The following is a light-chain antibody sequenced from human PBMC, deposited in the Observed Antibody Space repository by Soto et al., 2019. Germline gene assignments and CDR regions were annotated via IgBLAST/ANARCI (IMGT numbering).Light chain of an antibody. J-gene: IGKJ2*01. CDR2: GAS. CDR1: QNVSSN. Sequence: EIEMTQSPATLSVSPGERATVSCRASQNVSSNLAWYQQKPGQAPRLLIYGASTRATGIPARFSGSGSGTEFTLTIGSLQSEDFAVYYCQQYNNWPRTFGQGTKLEIK. CDR3: QQYNNWPRT. V-gene: IGKV3-15*01.